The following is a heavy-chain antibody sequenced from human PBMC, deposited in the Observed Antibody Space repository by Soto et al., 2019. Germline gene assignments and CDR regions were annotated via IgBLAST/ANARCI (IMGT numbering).Heavy chain of an antibody. CDR3: SRRAPEGFDP. V-gene: IGHV4-39*02. CDR1: GGTIISSNYY. Sequence: SETLSLTCTVSGGTIISSNYYWAWIRQPPGKGLEWIGSIDYSGSTYYNPSLKSRVTISVDTSKNHFSLKLGSVTAADTALYYCSRRAPEGFDPWGQGTLVTVSS. CDR2: IDYSGST. J-gene: IGHJ5*02.